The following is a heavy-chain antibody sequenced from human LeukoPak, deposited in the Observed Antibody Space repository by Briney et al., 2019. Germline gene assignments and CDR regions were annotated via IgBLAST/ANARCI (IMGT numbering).Heavy chain of an antibody. CDR2: ISYDGSTK. J-gene: IGHJ4*02. CDR3: ARERRPIVAEY. CDR1: GFSFSSYG. D-gene: IGHD6-13*01. Sequence: GGTLRLSCAASGFSFSSYGMHWVRQAPGKGLEWVAVISYDGSTKYYADSVKGRFTISRDNSKNTLYLQMNSLRAEDTAVYYCARERRPIVAEYWGQGTLVTVSS. V-gene: IGHV3-30*03.